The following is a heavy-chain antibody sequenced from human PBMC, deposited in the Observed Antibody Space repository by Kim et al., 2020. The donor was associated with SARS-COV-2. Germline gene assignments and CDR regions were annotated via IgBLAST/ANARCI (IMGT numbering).Heavy chain of an antibody. J-gene: IGHJ4*02. V-gene: IGHV3-74*03. CDR1: GFTFSRFW. CDR3: ARAGILTGYYSFDF. CDR2: INSDESST. D-gene: IGHD3-9*01. Sequence: GGSLRLSCAASGFTFSRFWMHWVRQAPGKGLVWVARINSDESSTTYADSVKGRFTISRDNAMNTLYLQMNSLRAEDTALYFCARAGILTGYYSFDFWGQG.